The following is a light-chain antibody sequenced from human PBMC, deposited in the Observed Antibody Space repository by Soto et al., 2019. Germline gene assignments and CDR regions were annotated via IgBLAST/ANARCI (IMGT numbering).Light chain of an antibody. CDR2: DVS. CDR3: SSYTSSSTLPV. Sequence: QSALTQPASVSWSPGQSITISCTGTSSDVGGYNYVSWYQQHPGKAPKLMIYDVSNRPSGVSNRFSGSKSDNTASLAISGLQAEDEADYYCSSYTSSSTLPVFGGGTQLTVL. J-gene: IGLJ7*01. V-gene: IGLV2-14*01. CDR1: SSDVGGYNY.